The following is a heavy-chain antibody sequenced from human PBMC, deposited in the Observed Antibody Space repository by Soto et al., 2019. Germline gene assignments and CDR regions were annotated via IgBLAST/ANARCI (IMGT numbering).Heavy chain of an antibody. CDR1: GYTFSTYA. Sequence: ASVKVSCKASGYTFSTYAIHWVRQAPGQSLEWMGWLNGGTGQTRYSQRFQDRVTITRDTSASTAYMEVSSLRPEDTAVYYCERGKGMEENYYYYGMDIWGQGTTVTV. CDR2: LNGGTGQT. V-gene: IGHV1-3*01. CDR3: ERGKGMEENYYYYGMDI. D-gene: IGHD1-1*01. J-gene: IGHJ6*02.